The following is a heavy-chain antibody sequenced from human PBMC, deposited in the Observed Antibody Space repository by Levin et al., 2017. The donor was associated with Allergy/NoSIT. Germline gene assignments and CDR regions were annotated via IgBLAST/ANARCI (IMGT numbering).Heavy chain of an antibody. J-gene: IGHJ6*02. CDR1: GFTFSSYS. CDR3: ARDNTSSSWSYYYYYYGMDV. V-gene: IGHV3-21*01. D-gene: IGHD6-13*01. CDR2: ISSSTSYI. Sequence: GGSLRLSCAASGFTFSSYSMNWVRQAPGKGLEWVSSISSSTSYIYYADSVKGRFTISRDNAKNSLYLQMNSLRAEDTAVYYCARDNTSSSWSYYYYYYGMDVWGQGTTVTVSS.